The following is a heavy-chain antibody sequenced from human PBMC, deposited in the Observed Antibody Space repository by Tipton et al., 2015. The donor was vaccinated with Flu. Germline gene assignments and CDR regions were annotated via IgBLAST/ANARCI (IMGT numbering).Heavy chain of an antibody. CDR3: ARDQGFGGGMTYDYFAMDD. J-gene: IGHJ6*02. CDR2: IYYSGGT. V-gene: IGHV4-28*03. D-gene: IGHD3-10*01. CDR1: GDSIASPYF. Sequence: TLSLTCSVSGDSIASPYFWGWIRQHPGKGLEWIASIYYSGGTYYNPSLESRVTMSVDTSKNQFSVSLTSVTAADTAVYYCARDQGFGGGMTYDYFAMDDWGQGTTVTVSS.